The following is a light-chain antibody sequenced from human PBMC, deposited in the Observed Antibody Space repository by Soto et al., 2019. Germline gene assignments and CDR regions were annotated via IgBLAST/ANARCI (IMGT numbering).Light chain of an antibody. CDR3: QQRSNWPRT. CDR2: DAS. J-gene: IGKJ5*01. V-gene: IGKV3-11*01. CDR1: QMVSSN. Sequence: EIVMTQSPATLSVSPGERATLSCRASQMVSSNLAWYQQKPGQAPRLLIYDASNRATGIPARFSGSGSGTDFTLTISSLEPEDFAVYYCQQRSNWPRTFGQGTRLEIK.